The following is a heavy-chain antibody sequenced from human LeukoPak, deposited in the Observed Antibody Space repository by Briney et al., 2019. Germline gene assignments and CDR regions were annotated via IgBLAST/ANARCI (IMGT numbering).Heavy chain of an antibody. CDR2: IYYSGST. CDR1: GGSISSYC. V-gene: IGHV4-59*01. CDR3: ARLHTYYDFWSGHPRAEAFDI. Sequence: SETLSLTCTVSGGSISSYCWSWIRQPPGKGLGWSGYIYYSGSTNYTPSLKSRVTISVATSKNQFSLKLSSVTAADTAVYYCARLHTYYDFWSGHPRAEAFDIWGQGKMVTLSS. J-gene: IGHJ3*02. D-gene: IGHD3-3*01.